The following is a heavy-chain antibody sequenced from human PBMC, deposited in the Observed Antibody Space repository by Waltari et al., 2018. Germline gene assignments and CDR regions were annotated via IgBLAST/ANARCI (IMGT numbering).Heavy chain of an antibody. J-gene: IGHJ4*02. V-gene: IGHV3-48*01. Sequence: EVQLVESGGGLVQPGGSLRLSCAASGFTFSSYSMNWVRQAPGKGLALVSYISSSSSTIYYADAVKGRFTISRDNAKNSLYLQMNSLRAEDTAVYYCARGPLRRGSYPEDYWGQGTLVTVSS. CDR3: ARGPLRRGSYPEDY. CDR2: ISSSSSTI. D-gene: IGHD1-26*01. CDR1: GFTFSSYS.